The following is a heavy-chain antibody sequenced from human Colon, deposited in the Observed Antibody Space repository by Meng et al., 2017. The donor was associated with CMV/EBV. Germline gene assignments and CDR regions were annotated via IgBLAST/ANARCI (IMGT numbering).Heavy chain of an antibody. V-gene: IGHV4-61*01. CDR1: GGSVNSGSYY. CDR2: ISYSGNT. D-gene: IGHD3-10*01. Sequence: SETLSLTCNVSGGSVNSGSYYWTWIRQPPGKGLEWIGYISYSGNTNYNPSLKSRLTIEVDTSTNQFSLKLTSVSAADTAVYYCARGLGGHYYGSGSGGFWGQGTLVTVSS. CDR3: ARGLGGHYYGSGSGGF. J-gene: IGHJ4*02.